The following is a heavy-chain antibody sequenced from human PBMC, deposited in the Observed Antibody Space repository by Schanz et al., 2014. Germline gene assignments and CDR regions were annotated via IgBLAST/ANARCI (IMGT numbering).Heavy chain of an antibody. J-gene: IGHJ4*02. CDR1: GFTFSNYI. CDR3: VRDVPDIVAPYAVY. CDR2: ISYDGSNK. Sequence: QVQLVESGGGVVQPGGSLRLSCAASGFTFSNYIMHWVRQAPGKGLDWVATISYDGSNKYYGDSVKGRFTISRDNSKNTLYLQMNSLRAEDRGVYYCVRDVPDIVAPYAVYWGQGTLVTVSS. D-gene: IGHD5-12*01. V-gene: IGHV3-30*14.